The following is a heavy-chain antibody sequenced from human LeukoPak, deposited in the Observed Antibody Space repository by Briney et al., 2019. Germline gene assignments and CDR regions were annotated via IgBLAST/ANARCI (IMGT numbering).Heavy chain of an antibody. J-gene: IGHJ6*03. Sequence: PSETLSLTCTVSGGSISSSSYYWGWIRQPPGKGLEWIGCIYYSGSTYYNPSLKSRVTISVDTSKNQFSLKLSSVSAAHTGVYYSARLQGRLTCGYYYMDVWGKGTTVTVSS. D-gene: IGHD2/OR15-2a*01. CDR2: IYYSGST. V-gene: IGHV4-39*01. CDR1: GGSISSSSYY. CDR3: ARLQGRLTCGYYYMDV.